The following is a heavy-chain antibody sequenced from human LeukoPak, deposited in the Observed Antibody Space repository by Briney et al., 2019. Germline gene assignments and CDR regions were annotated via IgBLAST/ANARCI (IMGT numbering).Heavy chain of an antibody. CDR1: GGSISSGGYY. Sequence: SETLSLTCTVSGGSISSGGYYWSWIRQHPGKGLEWIGYIYYSGSTSYYPSLKSRVTISVDTSKNQFSLKLSSVTAADTAVYYCARGGQSHFDYWGQGTLVTVSS. CDR2: IYYSGST. J-gene: IGHJ4*02. V-gene: IGHV4-31*03. CDR3: ARGGQSHFDY. D-gene: IGHD3-10*01.